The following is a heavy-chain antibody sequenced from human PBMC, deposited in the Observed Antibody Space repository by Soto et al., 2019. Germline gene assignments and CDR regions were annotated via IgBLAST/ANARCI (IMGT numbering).Heavy chain of an antibody. CDR3: AKDSSAFGSGYHLPFDY. J-gene: IGHJ4*02. Sequence: EVQLLESGGGLVQPGGSLRLSCAASGFTFSSYAMSWVRQAPGKGLEWVSAISGSGGSTYYADSVKGRFTISRDNSKNTLYLQMNSLRAEDTAVYYCAKDSSAFGSGYHLPFDYWGQGTLVTVSS. CDR2: ISGSGGST. CDR1: GFTFSSYA. V-gene: IGHV3-23*01. D-gene: IGHD3-3*01.